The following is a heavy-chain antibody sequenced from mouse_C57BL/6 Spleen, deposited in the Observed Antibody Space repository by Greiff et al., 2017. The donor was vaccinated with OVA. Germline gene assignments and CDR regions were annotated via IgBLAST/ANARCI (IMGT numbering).Heavy chain of an antibody. Sequence: EVKVVEPGGGLVKPGGSLKLSCAASGFTFSDYGMHWVRQAPEQGLEWVAYISSGSSTIYYADTVKGRFTISRDNAKNTLFLQMPSLRSEDTAMYYSARPHAYGSRERSRSYYFDYWGQGTTLTVSS. CDR2: ISSGSSTI. CDR1: GFTFSDYG. J-gene: IGHJ2*01. V-gene: IGHV5-17*01. CDR3: ARPHAYGSRERSRSYYFDY. D-gene: IGHD1-1*01.